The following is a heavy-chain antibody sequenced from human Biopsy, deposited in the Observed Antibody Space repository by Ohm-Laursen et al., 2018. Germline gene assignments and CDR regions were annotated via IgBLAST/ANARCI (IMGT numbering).Heavy chain of an antibody. CDR2: VYYTGST. CDR3: ARLRGGVVINYSWFDP. V-gene: IGHV4-59*08. Sequence: SETLSLTCTVSGDSISSYYWSWIRQSPGKGLEWIGYVYYTGSTGYNPSLQSRVTISVDTSKNQLSLSLNSVTAADTAVFYCARLRGGVVINYSWFDPWGQGILVTVSS. CDR1: GDSISSYY. D-gene: IGHD3-3*01. J-gene: IGHJ5*02.